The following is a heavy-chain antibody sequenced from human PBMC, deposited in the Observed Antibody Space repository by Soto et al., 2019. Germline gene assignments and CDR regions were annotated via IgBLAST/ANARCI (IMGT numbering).Heavy chain of an antibody. V-gene: IGHV3-33*01. CDR3: ASWGVVTGHYFIDF. J-gene: IGHJ4*02. D-gene: IGHD2-21*02. CDR1: AFTVSSYG. CDR2: IWFDGSKK. Sequence: VQLVESGGGVVQPGRSLRLSCAASAFTVSSYGMHWVRQAPGKGLEWVAVIWFDGSKKYYADSVKGRFTISRDNSENIMYLQMSSLRAEDTAVYYCASWGVVTGHYFIDFWGQGTLVTVSS.